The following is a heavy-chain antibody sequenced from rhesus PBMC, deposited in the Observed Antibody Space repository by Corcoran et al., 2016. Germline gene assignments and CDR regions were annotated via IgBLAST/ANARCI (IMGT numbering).Heavy chain of an antibody. CDR3: ARAGRPYGLDS. J-gene: IGHJ6*01. CDR2: ITYSGSN. CDR1: GGSISSGYYY. V-gene: IGHV4-122*02. Sequence: QVQLQESGPGLVKPSETLSLTCAVSGGSISSGYYYWSWILQPPGKGLECIGYITYSGSNSDNPSIKSRVTISRDTSNNQFSLKLSSVTAADTAVFYCARAGRPYGLDSWGQGVVVTVSS. D-gene: IGHD2-21*01.